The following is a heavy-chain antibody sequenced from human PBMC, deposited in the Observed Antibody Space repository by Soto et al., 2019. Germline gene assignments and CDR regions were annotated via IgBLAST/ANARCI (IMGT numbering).Heavy chain of an antibody. J-gene: IGHJ6*02. CDR3: ARDRGYGSYYYGMDV. D-gene: IGHD5-12*01. CDR2: ISYDGSNK. CDR1: GFTFSSYA. Sequence: GGSLRLSCAASGFTFSSYAMHWVRQAPGKGLEWVAVISYDGSNKYYADSVKGRFTISRDNSKNTLYLQMNSLRAEDTAVYYCARDRGYGSYYYGMDVWGQGTTVTVSS. V-gene: IGHV3-30-3*01.